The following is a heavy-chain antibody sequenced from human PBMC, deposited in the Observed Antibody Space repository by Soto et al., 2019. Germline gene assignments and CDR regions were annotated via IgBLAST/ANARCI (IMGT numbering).Heavy chain of an antibody. V-gene: IGHV3-48*01. CDR3: ARGSWFDP. J-gene: IGHJ5*02. CDR1: GFPFSFDS. CDR2: ITPTSRAI. Sequence: GGALRLSCAASGFPFSFDSMNWVRQAPGKGLEWIAYITPTSRAINYADSVRGRFTISRDGARVFLHMNSLRAEDTAVYYCARGSWFDPWGQGTLVTVSS.